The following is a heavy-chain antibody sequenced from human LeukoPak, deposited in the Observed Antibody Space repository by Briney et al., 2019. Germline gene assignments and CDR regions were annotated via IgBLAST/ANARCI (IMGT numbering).Heavy chain of an antibody. J-gene: IGHJ4*02. CDR2: INPSGGST. CDR3: AASAAGDYDY. CDR1: GYTFTSYY. Sequence: GASVKVSCKASGYTFTSYYMHWVRQAPGQGLEWVGIINPSGGSTSYAQKFQGRVTMTRDTSTSTVYMELSSLRSEDTAVYYCAASAAGDYDYWGQGTLVTVSS. D-gene: IGHD4-17*01. V-gene: IGHV1-46*01.